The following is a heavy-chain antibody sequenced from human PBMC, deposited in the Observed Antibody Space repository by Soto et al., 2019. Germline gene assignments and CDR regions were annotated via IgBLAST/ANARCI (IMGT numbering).Heavy chain of an antibody. Sequence: QVQLQESGPGLVKPSQTLSLTCSVSGVSITSGGYYWSWIRHHPGKGLEWIGYIDYTRHTFYNPSLKSRVAMSLDTSKNQFSLKLTSVPAADTAVNYCPRGSQLERDALDIWGQGTMVTVSS. CDR2: IDYTRHT. CDR1: GVSITSGGYY. CDR3: PRGSQLERDALDI. D-gene: IGHD1-1*01. J-gene: IGHJ3*02. V-gene: IGHV4-31*03.